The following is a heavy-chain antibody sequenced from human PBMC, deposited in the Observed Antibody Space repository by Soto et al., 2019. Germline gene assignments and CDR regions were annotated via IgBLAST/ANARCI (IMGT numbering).Heavy chain of an antibody. CDR1: GFTFSSYW. CDR3: ARDEPSPLTEAAGNYYGMDV. D-gene: IGHD6-13*01. CDR2: IKQDGSEK. Sequence: GGSLRLSCAASGFTFSSYWMSWVRQAPGKGLEWVANIKQDGSEKYYVDSVKGRFTISRDNAKNSLYLQMNSLRAEDTAVYYCARDEPSPLTEAAGNYYGMDVWGQGTTVTVSS. J-gene: IGHJ6*02. V-gene: IGHV3-7*01.